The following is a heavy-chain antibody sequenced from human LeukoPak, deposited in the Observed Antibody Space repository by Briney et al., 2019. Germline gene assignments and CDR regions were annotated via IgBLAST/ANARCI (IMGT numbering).Heavy chain of an antibody. D-gene: IGHD5/OR15-5a*01. CDR2: SIPIFGTA. J-gene: IGHJ6*03. CDR3: ARNPVSYYYYMDV. CDR1: GGTFSSYA. V-gene: IGHV1-69*01. Sequence: SVKVSCKASGGTFSSYAISWVRQAPGQGLEWMGGSIPIFGTANYAQKFQGRVTITADESTSTAYMELSSLRSEDTAVYYCARNPVSYYYYMDVWGKGTTVTVSS.